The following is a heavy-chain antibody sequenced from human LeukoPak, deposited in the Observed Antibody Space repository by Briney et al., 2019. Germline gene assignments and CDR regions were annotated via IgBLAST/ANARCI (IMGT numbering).Heavy chain of an antibody. D-gene: IGHD1-26*01. Sequence: SETLSLTCTVSGGSINNYYWSWIRQTPGKGLEFLGYIYYNGITNYNPSLKSRVTLSVDMSQNQFSLKLTSVTAADTALYYCARGGFRVGATGFDYWGHGTLVTVSS. CDR2: IYYNGIT. V-gene: IGHV4-59*01. CDR3: ARGGFRVGATGFDY. CDR1: GGSINNYY. J-gene: IGHJ4*01.